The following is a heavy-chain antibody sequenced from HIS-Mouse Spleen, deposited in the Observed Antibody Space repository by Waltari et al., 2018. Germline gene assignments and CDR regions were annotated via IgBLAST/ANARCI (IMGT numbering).Heavy chain of an antibody. D-gene: IGHD6-13*01. Sequence: QLQLQESGPGLVKPSETLSLTCTVPGGSISSSRYYVGWIRQPPGKGLEWIGSIYYSGSTYYNPSLKSRVTISVDTSKNQFSLKLSSVTAADTAVYYCAREIPYSSSWYDWYFDLWGRGTLVTVSS. CDR2: IYYSGST. CDR3: AREIPYSSSWYDWYFDL. J-gene: IGHJ2*01. CDR1: GGSISSSRYY. V-gene: IGHV4-39*07.